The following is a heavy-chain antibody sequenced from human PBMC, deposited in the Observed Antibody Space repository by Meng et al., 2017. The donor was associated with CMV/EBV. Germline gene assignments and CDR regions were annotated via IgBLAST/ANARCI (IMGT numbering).Heavy chain of an antibody. V-gene: IGHV1-18*01. CDR2: ISAYNGNT. Sequence: QGQLVQSGAEVKQPGASVKVSCKSSCYTFTSYGISWVRQAPGQGLEWMGWISAYNGNTNYAQKLQGRVTMTTDTSTSTAYMELRSLRSDDTAVYYCARDAVVPADAPFHYWGQGTLVTVSS. CDR3: ARDAVVPADAPFHY. J-gene: IGHJ4*02. CDR1: CYTFTSYG. D-gene: IGHD2-2*01.